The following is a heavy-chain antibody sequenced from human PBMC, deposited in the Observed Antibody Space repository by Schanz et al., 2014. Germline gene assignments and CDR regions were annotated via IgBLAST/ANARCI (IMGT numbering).Heavy chain of an antibody. V-gene: IGHV1-18*01. CDR2: ISTSNGNT. Sequence: QVQLVQSGAEVKKPGASVKVSCKASGYTFTDYGVIWVRQAPGQGLEWMGWISTSNGNTNYIQKLQGRVTNTADKSTSTAYMDLSSLRPEDTAVYYCARGPLGTSPWGQGTLVTVSS. CDR3: ARGPLGTSP. D-gene: IGHD5-12*01. J-gene: IGHJ5*02. CDR1: GYTFTDYG.